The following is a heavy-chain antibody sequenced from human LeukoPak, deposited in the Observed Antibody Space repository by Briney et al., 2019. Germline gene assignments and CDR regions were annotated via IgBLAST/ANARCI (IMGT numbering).Heavy chain of an antibody. CDR3: TSNPITGTTNDY. Sequence: GGSLKLSCAASGFTFSGSAMHWVRQASGKGLEWVGRIRSKANSYATAYAASVKGRFTISRDDSENTAYLQMNSLKTEDTAVYYCTSNPITGTTNDYWGQGTLVTVSS. J-gene: IGHJ4*02. D-gene: IGHD1-7*01. CDR1: GFTFSGSA. CDR2: IRSKANSYAT. V-gene: IGHV3-73*01.